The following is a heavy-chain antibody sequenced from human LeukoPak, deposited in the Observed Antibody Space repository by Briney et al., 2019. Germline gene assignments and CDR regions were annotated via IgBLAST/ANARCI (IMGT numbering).Heavy chain of an antibody. CDR1: GFTFSSYA. V-gene: IGHV3-30*01. D-gene: IGHD6-25*01. CDR2: ISYDGSNK. Sequence: GGSLRLSCAASGFTFSSYAMHWVRQAPGKGLERVAVISYDGSNKYYADSVKGRFTISRDNSKNTLYLQMNSLRAEDTAVYYCARDDRGYLAYMDVWGKGTTVTVSS. CDR3: ARDDRGYLAYMDV. J-gene: IGHJ6*03.